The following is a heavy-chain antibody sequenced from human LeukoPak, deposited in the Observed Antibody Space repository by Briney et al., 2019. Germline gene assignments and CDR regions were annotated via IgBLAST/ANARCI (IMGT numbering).Heavy chain of an antibody. CDR3: VKYYHDSSGYSHFDY. CDR1: GGSISSYY. Sequence: ETLSLTCTVSGGSISSYYWSWVRQAPGKGLEWVANIKQDGNEEYYVDSVKGRFTISRDNAKNSLYLQMNSLRAEDTAVYYCVKYYHDSSGYSHFDYWGQGTLVTVSS. CDR2: IKQDGNEE. J-gene: IGHJ4*02. V-gene: IGHV3-7*01. D-gene: IGHD3-22*01.